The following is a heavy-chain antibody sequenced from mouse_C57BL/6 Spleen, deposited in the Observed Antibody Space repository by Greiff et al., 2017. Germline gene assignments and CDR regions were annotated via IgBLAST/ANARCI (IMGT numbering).Heavy chain of an antibody. V-gene: IGHV5-6*01. Sequence: EVQGVESGGDLVKPGGSLKLSCAASGFTFSSYGMSWVRQTPDKRLEWVATISSGGSYTYYPDSVKGRFTISRDNAKNTLYLQMSSLKSEDTAMYYCARITTVWDWYFDVWGTGTTVTVSS. D-gene: IGHD1-1*01. CDR2: ISSGGSYT. CDR1: GFTFSSYG. J-gene: IGHJ1*03. CDR3: ARITTVWDWYFDV.